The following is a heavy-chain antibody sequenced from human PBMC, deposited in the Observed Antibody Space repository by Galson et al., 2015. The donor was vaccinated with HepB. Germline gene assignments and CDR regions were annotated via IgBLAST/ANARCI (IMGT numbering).Heavy chain of an antibody. V-gene: IGHV1-2*02. CDR3: ARDHLGGNIVVVPAAMGAAEY. D-gene: IGHD2-2*01. J-gene: IGHJ4*02. Sequence: SVKVSCKASGYTFTGYYMHWVRQAPGQGLEWMGWINPNSGGTNYAQKFQGRVTMTRDTSISTAYMELSRLRSDDTAVYYCARDHLGGNIVVVPAAMGAAEYWGQGTLVTVSS. CDR1: GYTFTGYY. CDR2: INPNSGGT.